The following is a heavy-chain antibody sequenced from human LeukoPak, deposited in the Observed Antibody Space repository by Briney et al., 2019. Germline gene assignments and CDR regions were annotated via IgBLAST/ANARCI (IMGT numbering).Heavy chain of an antibody. V-gene: IGHV3-30-3*01. CDR3: ARADGSGSYIDY. CDR2: ISYDGSNK. J-gene: IGHJ4*02. Sequence: GGSLRLSCAASGFAFSSNAMSWVRQAPGKGLEWVAVISYDGSNKYYADSVKGRFTISRDNSKNTLYLQMNSLRAEDTAVYYCARADGSGSYIDYWGQGTLVTVSS. D-gene: IGHD3-10*01. CDR1: GFAFSSNA.